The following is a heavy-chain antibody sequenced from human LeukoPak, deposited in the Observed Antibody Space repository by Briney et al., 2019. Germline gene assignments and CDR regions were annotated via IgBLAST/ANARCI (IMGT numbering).Heavy chain of an antibody. V-gene: IGHV4-39*01. CDR3: ARLYYDILTGSPWFDP. J-gene: IGHJ5*02. CDR2: IYYSGST. D-gene: IGHD3-9*01. Sequence: PSETLSLTCTVPGGSISSSSYYWGWIRQPPGKGLEWIGSIYYSGSTYYNPSLKSRVTISVDTSKNQFSLKLSSVTAADTAVYYCARLYYDILTGSPWFDPWGQGTLVTVSS. CDR1: GGSISSSSYY.